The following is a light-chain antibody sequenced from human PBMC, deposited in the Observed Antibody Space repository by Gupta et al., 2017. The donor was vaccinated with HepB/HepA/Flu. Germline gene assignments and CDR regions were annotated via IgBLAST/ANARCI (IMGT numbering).Light chain of an antibody. V-gene: IGKV1-33*01. Sequence: DVQLTQSPSSLSASVGDRVTITCQASQGIINYLNWYQQKPGKAPKLLMYDASNLETGVPSSFSGSGSGTDFTFTISSLQPEDFATYYCQQYYNLPVTFGRGTKVEIK. CDR2: DAS. CDR1: QGIINY. CDR3: QQYYNLPVT. J-gene: IGKJ4*02.